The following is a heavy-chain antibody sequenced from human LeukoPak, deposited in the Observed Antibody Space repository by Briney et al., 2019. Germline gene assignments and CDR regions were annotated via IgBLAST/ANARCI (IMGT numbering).Heavy chain of an antibody. J-gene: IGHJ6*02. Sequence: SETLSLTCTVSGGSISSGGYYWSWIRQPPGKGLEWIGYIYHSGSTNYNPSLKSRVTISVDTSKNQFSLKLSSVTAADTAVYYCARVNGLSTPQWSPLGRYYYYGMDVWGQGTTVTVSS. D-gene: IGHD2-15*01. V-gene: IGHV4-61*08. CDR2: IYHSGST. CDR1: GGSISSGGYY. CDR3: ARVNGLSTPQWSPLGRYYYYGMDV.